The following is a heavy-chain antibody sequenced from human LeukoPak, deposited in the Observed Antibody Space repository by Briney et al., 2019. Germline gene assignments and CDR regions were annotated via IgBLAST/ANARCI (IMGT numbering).Heavy chain of an antibody. V-gene: IGHV6-1*01. CDR3: ARDLGNTGWYTFDY. CDR2: TYYRSKWYN. D-gene: IGHD6-19*01. Sequence: SETLSLTGTVSGDSIGSHYWSWIRQSPSRGLEWLGRTYYRSKWYNDYVESMKGRITISPDTSKNQFSLHLNSVTPEDTAVYYCARDLGNTGWYTFDYWGQGTLVTVSS. CDR1: GDSIGSHY. J-gene: IGHJ4*02.